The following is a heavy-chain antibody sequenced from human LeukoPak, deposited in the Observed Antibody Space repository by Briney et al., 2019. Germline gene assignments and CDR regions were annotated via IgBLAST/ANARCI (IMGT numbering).Heavy chain of an antibody. CDR3: AKDSPEGDLPYSFDY. CDR1: GFTFSSYW. D-gene: IGHD1-26*01. J-gene: IGHJ4*02. Sequence: GGSLRLSCAASGFTFSSYWMSWVRQAPGKGLEWVANIKQDGSEKYYVDSVKGRFTISRDNSKNTLYLQMNSLRAEDTAVYYCAKDSPEGDLPYSFDYWGQGTLVTVSS. CDR2: IKQDGSEK. V-gene: IGHV3-7*03.